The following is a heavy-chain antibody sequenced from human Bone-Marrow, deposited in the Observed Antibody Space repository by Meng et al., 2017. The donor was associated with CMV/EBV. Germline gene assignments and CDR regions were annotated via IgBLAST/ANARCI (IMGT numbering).Heavy chain of an antibody. CDR1: GFIFSSYE. Sequence: GESLKISCVASGFIFSSYEMTWVRQAPGKGLEWLAHISSRATNTYHADSVKDRFTISRDNAKNSLYLQMNSLSDEDTAVYYCARDTRWFGLDFWGQGTLVTVSS. V-gene: IGHV3-48*03. J-gene: IGHJ4*02. D-gene: IGHD3-10*01. CDR3: ARDTRWFGLDF. CDR2: ISSRATNT.